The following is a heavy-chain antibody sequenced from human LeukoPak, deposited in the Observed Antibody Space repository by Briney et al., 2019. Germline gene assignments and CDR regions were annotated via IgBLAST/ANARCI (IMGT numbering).Heavy chain of an antibody. CDR2: IYTSGST. V-gene: IGHV4-61*02. CDR1: GGSISSGSYY. Sequence: PSETLPLTCTVSGGSISSGSYYWSWIRQPAGKGLEWIGRIYTSGSTNYNPSLKSRVTISVDTSKNQFSLKLSSVTAADTAVYYCARAYPIVYWGQGTLVTVSS. CDR3: ARAYPIVY. D-gene: IGHD1-26*01. J-gene: IGHJ4*02.